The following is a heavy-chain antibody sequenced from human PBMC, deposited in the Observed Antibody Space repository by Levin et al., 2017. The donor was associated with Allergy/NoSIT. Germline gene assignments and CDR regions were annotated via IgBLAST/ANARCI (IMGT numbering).Heavy chain of an antibody. V-gene: IGHV4-34*01. D-gene: IGHD4-17*01. CDR2: INHSGST. CDR1: GGSFSGYY. Sequence: ESLKISCAVYGGSFSGYYWSWIRQPPGKGLEWSGEINHSGSTNYNPSLKSRVTISVDTSKNQFSLKLSSVTAADTAVYYCAGGRLRHVYFDYWGQGTLVTVSS. CDR3: AGGRLRHVYFDY. J-gene: IGHJ4*02.